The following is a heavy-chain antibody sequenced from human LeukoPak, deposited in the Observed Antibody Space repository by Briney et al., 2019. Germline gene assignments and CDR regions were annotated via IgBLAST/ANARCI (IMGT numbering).Heavy chain of an antibody. CDR1: GFTFSNYG. CDR2: ISDDGSNK. CDR3: ARSRFSFDY. V-gene: IGHV3-30*03. J-gene: IGHJ4*02. Sequence: GGSLRLSCTASGFTFSNYGMHWVRQAPGKGLDWVAIISDDGSNKYYADSVQGRVTISRDNSKNTLYLQVSSLRDEDTAVYYCARSRFSFDYWGQGTLVTVSS. D-gene: IGHD3-3*01.